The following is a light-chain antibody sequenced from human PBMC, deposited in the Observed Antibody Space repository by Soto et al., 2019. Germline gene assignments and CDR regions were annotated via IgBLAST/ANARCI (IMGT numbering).Light chain of an antibody. V-gene: IGKV3-20*01. J-gene: IGKJ2*01. CDR2: GAS. CDR3: HQYDNAPQT. Sequence: EIVLMQSPGTLSLSPGERATLSCRASQTLRRTYIAWYQQKPGQAPRVLIYGASKRANGIPDRFSGSGSGTDFSLTISRLEPEDFAVYYCHQYDNAPQTYGQGTKVDIK. CDR1: QTLRRTY.